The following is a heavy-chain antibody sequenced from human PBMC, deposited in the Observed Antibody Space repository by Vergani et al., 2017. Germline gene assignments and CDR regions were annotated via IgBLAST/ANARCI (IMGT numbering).Heavy chain of an antibody. J-gene: IGHJ5*02. Sequence: QVQLVESGGGVVQPGRSLRLSCAASGFTFNPYGMHWVRQAPGKGLEWVAVTWYDGNNKQYADSVKGRFTISRENSKSTMYLQMNSLRDEDTGVYYCARDLRLLYNRFDPWGQGTLVTVSS. CDR2: TWYDGNNK. CDR1: GFTFNPYG. D-gene: IGHD1-14*01. CDR3: ARDLRLLYNRFDP. V-gene: IGHV3-33*01.